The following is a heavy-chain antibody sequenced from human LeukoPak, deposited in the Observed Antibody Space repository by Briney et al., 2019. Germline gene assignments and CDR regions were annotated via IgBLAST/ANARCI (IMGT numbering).Heavy chain of an antibody. CDR2: INPSGGST. CDR3: ARDNVGYAKGSEYYYYMDV. Sequence: GASVKVSCKASGYTFTSYYMHWVRQAPGQGLEWMGIINPSGGSTSYAQKFQGRVTMTRDMSTSTVYMELSSLRSEDTAVYYCARDNVGYAKGSEYYYYMDVWGKGTTVTVSS. CDR1: GYTFTSYY. J-gene: IGHJ6*03. D-gene: IGHD5-12*01. V-gene: IGHV1-46*01.